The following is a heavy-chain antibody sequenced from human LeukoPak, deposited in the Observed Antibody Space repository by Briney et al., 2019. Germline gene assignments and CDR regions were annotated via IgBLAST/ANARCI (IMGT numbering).Heavy chain of an antibody. Sequence: GGSLRLSCAASGFTFSDHYMDWVRQAPGKGLEWVGRTRNKANSYTTEYAASVKGRFTISRDDSKNSLYLQMNNLKTEDTAVYYCATSLVGKYYFDYWGQGTLVTVSS. J-gene: IGHJ4*02. CDR3: ATSLVGKYYFDY. CDR1: GFTFSDHY. V-gene: IGHV3-72*01. CDR2: TRNKANSYTT. D-gene: IGHD2-15*01.